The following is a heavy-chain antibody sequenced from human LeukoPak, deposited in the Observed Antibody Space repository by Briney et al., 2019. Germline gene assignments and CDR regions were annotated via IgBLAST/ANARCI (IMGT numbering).Heavy chain of an antibody. CDR2: INPSCGST. Sequence: ASVKVSCKASGYTFTSYYMHWVRQAPGQGLEWMGIINPSCGSTSYAQKFQGRVTMTRDTSTSTVYMELRSLRSEDTAVYYCARDHFASQPREVPRDYYDSSGYYYVWPSFDYWSQGTLVTVSS. J-gene: IGHJ4*02. CDR3: ARDHFASQPREVPRDYYDSSGYYYVWPSFDY. CDR1: GYTFTSYY. D-gene: IGHD3-22*01. V-gene: IGHV1-46*01.